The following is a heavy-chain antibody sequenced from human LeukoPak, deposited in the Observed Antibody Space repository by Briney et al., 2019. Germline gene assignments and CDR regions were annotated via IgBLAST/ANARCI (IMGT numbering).Heavy chain of an antibody. CDR3: ARRSVFSGGFV. J-gene: IGHJ4*02. CDR1: GGSFSGYY. V-gene: IGHV4-34*01. D-gene: IGHD3-10*01. Sequence: SETLSLTCAVYGGSFSGYYWSWIRQPPGKGLEWIGEINHSGSTNYNPSLKSRVTISVDTSKNQFSLKLSSVTAADTAVYYCARRSVFSGGFVWGQGTLVTVSS. CDR2: INHSGST.